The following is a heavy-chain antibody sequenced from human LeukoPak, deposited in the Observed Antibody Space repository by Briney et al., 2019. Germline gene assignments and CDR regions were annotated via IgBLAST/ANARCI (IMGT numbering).Heavy chain of an antibody. CDR2: IYSGGST. J-gene: IGHJ4*02. Sequence: GGSLRLSCAASGFTVSSNYMSWVRQAPGKGLEWVSVIYSGGSTYYADSVKGRFTISRDNSKNTLYLQMNSLRAEDTAVYYCARHRGSSWYQRLAPGFDYWGQGTLVTVSS. CDR1: GFTVSSNY. V-gene: IGHV3-53*01. CDR3: ARHRGSSWYQRLAPGFDY. D-gene: IGHD6-13*01.